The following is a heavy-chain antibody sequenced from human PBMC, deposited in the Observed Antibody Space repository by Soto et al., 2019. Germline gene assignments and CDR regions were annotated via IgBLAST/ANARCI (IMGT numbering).Heavy chain of an antibody. CDR3: AKARTDQSGTYFPFDY. J-gene: IGHJ4*02. CDR1: GFTFSSYG. CDR2: INNRGSRT. Sequence: EVQLLESGGGFVQPGGSLRLSCAASGFTFSSYGMSWVRQAPGKGLEWVSSINNRGSRTYNADSVKGRFTISRDNSKNTLYLQMNSLRAEDTAVYYCAKARTDQSGTYFPFDYWGQGTLVTVSS. V-gene: IGHV3-23*01. D-gene: IGHD1-26*01.